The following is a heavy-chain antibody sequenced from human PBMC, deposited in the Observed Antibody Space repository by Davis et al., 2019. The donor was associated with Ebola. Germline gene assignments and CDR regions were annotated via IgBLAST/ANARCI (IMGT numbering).Heavy chain of an antibody. D-gene: IGHD2-2*01. CDR2: IYPGDSDT. Sequence: GESLKISCKDSENTFTTYWIGWVRQMPGKGLEWMGMIYPGDSDTRYSPSFQGQVTISADKSIGTAYLQWSSLKASDTAMYYCATTTDIVLLPSAQAFFPNYYYGLDVWGKGTTVTVSS. CDR3: ATTTDIVLLPSAQAFFPNYYYGLDV. CDR1: ENTFTTYW. J-gene: IGHJ6*04. V-gene: IGHV5-51*01.